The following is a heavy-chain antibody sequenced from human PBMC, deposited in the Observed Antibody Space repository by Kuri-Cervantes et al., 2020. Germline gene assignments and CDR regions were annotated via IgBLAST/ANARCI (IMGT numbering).Heavy chain of an antibody. D-gene: IGHD6-19*01. V-gene: IGHV5-51*01. CDR2: IYPGDSDT. J-gene: IGHJ4*02. CDR1: GYSFTNYW. CDR3: ARRVAGPTAHHFDS. Sequence: GGSLRLSCQGSGYSFTNYWIDWVRQMPGKGLEWMAIIYPGDSDTKYSPSFQGQVTISADKSISTAYLQWSSLKASDTAMYYCARRVAGPTAHHFDSWGQGTLVTVSS.